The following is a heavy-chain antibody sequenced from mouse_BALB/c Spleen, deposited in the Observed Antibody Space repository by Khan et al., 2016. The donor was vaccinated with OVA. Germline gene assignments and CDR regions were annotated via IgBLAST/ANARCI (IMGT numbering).Heavy chain of an antibody. CDR2: IWSDGST. Sequence: QVQLKESGPGLVTPSQSLSITCTISGFSLTNYGVHWVRQPPGKGLEWLVVIWSDGSTTYNSALKSRLTITKDNSKSQAFLKMNSLRTDDTAMYFCARQPYYHYNIMDYWGQGTSVTVSS. CDR3: ARQPYYHYNIMDY. V-gene: IGHV2-6-1*01. J-gene: IGHJ4*01. CDR1: GFSLTNYG. D-gene: IGHD2-10*01.